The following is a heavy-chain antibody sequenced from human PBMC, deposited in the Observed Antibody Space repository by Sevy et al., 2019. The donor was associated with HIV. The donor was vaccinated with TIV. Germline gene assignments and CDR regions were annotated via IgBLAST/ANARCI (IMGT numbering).Heavy chain of an antibody. J-gene: IGHJ4*02. CDR1: GYTFSENV. Sequence: ASVKVSCKASGYTFSENVVHWVRQAPGQGLEWMGRLNPNSGGTDYAQKFQGRVTMTRDTSISTAYMELSGLRFDDTAVYYCARTATSGWGEDYWGQGTLVTVSS. D-gene: IGHD6-19*01. CDR3: ARTATSGWGEDY. V-gene: IGHV1-2*06. CDR2: LNPNSGGT.